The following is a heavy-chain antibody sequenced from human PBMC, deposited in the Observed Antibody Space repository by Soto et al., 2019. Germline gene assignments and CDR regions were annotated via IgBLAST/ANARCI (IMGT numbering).Heavy chain of an antibody. CDR2: ISYDGSNK. Sequence: GGSLRLSCAASGFTFSRYAIHWVRQAPGKGLEWVAVISYDGSNKYYAESVKGRFTISRDNSKNTMYLQMNSLRAEDTAMYYCARDYYGMDVWGQGTTVTVSS. CDR1: GFTFSRYA. J-gene: IGHJ6*02. V-gene: IGHV3-30-3*01. CDR3: ARDYYGMDV.